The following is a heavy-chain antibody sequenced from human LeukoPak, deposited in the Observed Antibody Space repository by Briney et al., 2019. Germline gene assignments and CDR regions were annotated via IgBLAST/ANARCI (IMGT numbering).Heavy chain of an antibody. CDR3: ARGGVTAGFDY. J-gene: IGHJ4*02. Sequence: GGSLRLSCAASGVTVRYTYMSWVRQAPGKGLEWVSSISSSSSYIYYADSVKGRFTISRDNAKNTLYLQMNSLRGEDTAVYYCARGGVTAGFDYWGQGTLVTVSS. CDR2: ISSSSSYI. D-gene: IGHD4-23*01. V-gene: IGHV3-21*03. CDR1: GVTVRYTY.